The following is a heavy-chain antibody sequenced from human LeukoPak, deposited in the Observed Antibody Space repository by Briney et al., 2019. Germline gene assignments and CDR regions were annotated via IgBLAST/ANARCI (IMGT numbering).Heavy chain of an antibody. CDR2: IYYSGST. CDR3: ARDRPSSWRENWFDP. Sequence: SETLSLTCTVSGGSISSGGYYWSWIRQHPGKGLEWTGYIYYSGSTYYNPSLKSRVTISVDTSKNQFSLKLSSVTVADTAVYYCARDRPSSWRENWFDPWGQGTLVTVSS. D-gene: IGHD2-2*01. V-gene: IGHV4-31*03. CDR1: GGSISSGGYY. J-gene: IGHJ5*02.